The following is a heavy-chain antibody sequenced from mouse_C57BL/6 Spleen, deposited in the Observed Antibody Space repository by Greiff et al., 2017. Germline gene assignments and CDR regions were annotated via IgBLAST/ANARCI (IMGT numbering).Heavy chain of an antibody. D-gene: IGHD2-5*01. CDR1: GYTFTSYW. CDR3: AREGVNSKGDY. Sequence: QVQLKQPGAELVRPGSSVKLSCKASGYTFTSYWMHWVKQRPIQGLEWIGNIDPSDSETHYNQKFKDKATLTVDKSSSTAYMQLSSLTSEDSAVYCWAREGVNSKGDYWGQGTTLTVSS. CDR2: IDPSDSET. J-gene: IGHJ2*01. V-gene: IGHV1-52*01.